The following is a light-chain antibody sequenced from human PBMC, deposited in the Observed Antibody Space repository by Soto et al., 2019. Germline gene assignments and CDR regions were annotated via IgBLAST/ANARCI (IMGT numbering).Light chain of an antibody. Sequence: QSALTQPASVSGSPGQSITISCTGTSSDVGTYNFVSWYQQHPGKAPKLMIYEVSSRPSGVSNRFSGSKSGNTASLTISGLQAEDEADYYCSSYSSTSTPWVFGGGTQLPVL. CDR2: EVS. J-gene: IGLJ3*02. CDR1: SSDVGTYNF. CDR3: SSYSSTSTPWV. V-gene: IGLV2-14*01.